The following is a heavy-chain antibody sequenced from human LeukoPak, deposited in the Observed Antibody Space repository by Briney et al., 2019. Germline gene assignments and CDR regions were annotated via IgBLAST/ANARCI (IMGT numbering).Heavy chain of an antibody. D-gene: IGHD3-9*01. V-gene: IGHV3-7*01. CDR1: GFTFSTHW. CDR2: MKQDGSDK. Sequence: GGSLRLSCAASGFTFSTHWMSWVRQAPGKGLEWVANMKQDGSDKYYVDSVKGRFTISRDNAKNSLYLQMNSLRAEDTAVYYCASTAPYYDILTGSYYYYMDVWGKGTTVTVSS. CDR3: ASTAPYYDILTGSYYYYMDV. J-gene: IGHJ6*03.